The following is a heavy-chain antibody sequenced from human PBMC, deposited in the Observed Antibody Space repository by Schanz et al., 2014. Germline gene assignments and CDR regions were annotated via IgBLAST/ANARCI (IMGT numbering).Heavy chain of an antibody. CDR3: AKQHIVRGVIYLNWFDS. D-gene: IGHD3-10*01. J-gene: IGHJ5*01. Sequence: EVQLLESGGGLVQPGGSLRLSCLASGFAFSSYGMNWLRQAPGKGLEWVSAINTGVNTYYADSVRGRFTMSRDNSKNTVHLQMNSLRAEDTAVYYCAKQHIVRGVIYLNWFDSWGQGTLVAVSA. CDR2: INTGVNT. V-gene: IGHV3-23*01. CDR1: GFAFSSYG.